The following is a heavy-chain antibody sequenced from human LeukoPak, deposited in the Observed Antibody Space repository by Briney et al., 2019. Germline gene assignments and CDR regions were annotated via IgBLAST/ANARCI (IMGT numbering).Heavy chain of an antibody. V-gene: IGHV3-7*01. J-gene: IGHJ4*02. Sequence: GGSLRLSCAASGFTFSNYWMSWVRQAPGEGLEWVAHINQDGSEEHYMDSVKARFIISRDNAKNSLSLQMDSLRAEDTAVYYCVRDGGVSGYDLLDYWGQGTSVTVSS. CDR1: GFTFSNYW. D-gene: IGHD5-12*01. CDR3: VRDGGVSGYDLLDY. CDR2: INQDGSEE.